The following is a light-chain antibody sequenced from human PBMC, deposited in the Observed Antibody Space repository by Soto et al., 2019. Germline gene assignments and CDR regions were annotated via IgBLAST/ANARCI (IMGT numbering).Light chain of an antibody. CDR1: QSVRSDY. J-gene: IGKJ1*01. Sequence: EIVLTQTPGTLSLSPGERATLSCRASQSVRSDYLAWYQQKPGQAPRLLIYIASNRAPGIPDRFSGSGSGTDFTLTISRLEPEDIAVYYCQQYGTSPWPFGQGSKVEIK. V-gene: IGKV3-20*01. CDR2: IAS. CDR3: QQYGTSPWP.